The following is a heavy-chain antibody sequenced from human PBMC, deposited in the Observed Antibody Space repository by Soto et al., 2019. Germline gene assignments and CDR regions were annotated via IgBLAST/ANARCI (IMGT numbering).Heavy chain of an antibody. D-gene: IGHD3-3*01. CDR3: ARGWFWSGYENDAFDI. CDR2: ISRIGDST. V-gene: IGHV3-23*01. Sequence: EVQLLESGGGLVQPGGSLRLSCAASGFTFSSYAMSWVRQAPGKGLEWVSTISRIGDSTYYADSVKGRFTISRDNSKNTLYLQINSLRAEDTAVYYCARGWFWSGYENDAFDIWGQGTTVTVSS. J-gene: IGHJ3*02. CDR1: GFTFSSYA.